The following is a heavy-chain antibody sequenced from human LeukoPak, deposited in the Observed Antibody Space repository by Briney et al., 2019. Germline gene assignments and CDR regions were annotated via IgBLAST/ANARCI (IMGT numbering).Heavy chain of an antibody. D-gene: IGHD6-19*01. CDR1: DESFSGYF. CDR3: ARVILGSSGWYVDY. Sequence: SETLSLTCVVYDESFSGYFWTWIRQPPGKGLEWIGYIYYSGSTNYNPSLKSRVTISVDTSKNQFSLKLSSVTAADTAVYYCARVILGSSGWYVDYWGQGTLVTVSS. J-gene: IGHJ4*02. V-gene: IGHV4-59*01. CDR2: IYYSGST.